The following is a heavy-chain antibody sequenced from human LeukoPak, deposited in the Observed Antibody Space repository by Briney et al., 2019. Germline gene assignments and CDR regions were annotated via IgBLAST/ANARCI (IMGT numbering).Heavy chain of an antibody. Sequence: HSGGSLRLSCAASAFTFSSHWMTWVRQAPGKGLEWVANIKQDGSEKYYVDSVKGRFTISRDNARNSLYLQMNSLGAEDTAVYYCARRGTSSSWAHFDYWGRGTLVTVSS. J-gene: IGHJ4*02. V-gene: IGHV3-7*05. D-gene: IGHD6-13*01. CDR3: ARRGTSSSWAHFDY. CDR2: IKQDGSEK. CDR1: AFTFSSHW.